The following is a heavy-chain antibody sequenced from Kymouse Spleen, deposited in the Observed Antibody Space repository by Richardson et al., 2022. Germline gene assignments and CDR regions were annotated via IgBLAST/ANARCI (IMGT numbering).Heavy chain of an antibody. Sequence: EVQLVESGGGLVQPGGSLRLSCAASGFTFSSYWMSWVRQAPGKGLEWVANIKQDGSEKYYVDSVKGRFTISRDNAKNSLYLQMNSLRAEDTAVYYCARALYGDYDWYFDLWGRGTLVTVSS. V-gene: IGHV3-7*01. D-gene: IGHD4-17*01. CDR1: GFTFSSYW. CDR3: ARALYGDYDWYFDL. CDR2: IKQDGSEK. J-gene: IGHJ2*01.